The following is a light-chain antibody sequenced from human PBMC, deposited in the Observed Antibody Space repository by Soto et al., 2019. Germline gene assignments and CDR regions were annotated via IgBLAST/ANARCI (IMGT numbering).Light chain of an antibody. Sequence: EIVLTQSPATLSLSPGERAILSCRASQSVGGYLDWYQQKPGQAPRLLIYDASNRASGIPARFSGSGSGTDFTLTISSLEPEDLAVYYCHQRSNWPPLTFGGGTKVEIK. CDR3: HQRSNWPPLT. J-gene: IGKJ4*01. V-gene: IGKV3-11*01. CDR2: DAS. CDR1: QSVGGY.